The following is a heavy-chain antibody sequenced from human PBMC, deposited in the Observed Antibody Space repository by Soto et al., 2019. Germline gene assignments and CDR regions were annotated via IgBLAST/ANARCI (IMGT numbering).Heavy chain of an antibody. CDR2: IIPIFRTP. J-gene: IGHJ4*02. D-gene: IGHD2-15*01. V-gene: IGHV1-69*12. CDR1: GVPFSTYA. Sequence: QVQLVQSGAEVKKPGSSVKVSCKASGVPFSTYAISWVRQAPGQGLEWMGGIIPIFRTPNYAQNFQGRLTITADETTSTAYMELSSLRSEDTAIHYCTRGFYGDGGDWGQGSLVTVSS. CDR3: TRGFYGDGGD.